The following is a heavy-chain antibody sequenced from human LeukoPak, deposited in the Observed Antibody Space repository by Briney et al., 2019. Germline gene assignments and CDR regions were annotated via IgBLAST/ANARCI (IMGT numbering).Heavy chain of an antibody. V-gene: IGHV4-30-4*08. Sequence: SQTLSLTCTVSGGSISSGDYYWSWIRQPPGKGLEWIGYIYYSGSTYYNPSLKSRVTISVDTSKNQFSLKLSSVSAADTAVYYCARIEDSFWSGSYYFDYWGQGTLVTASS. CDR1: GGSISSGDYY. CDR2: IYYSGST. D-gene: IGHD3-3*01. J-gene: IGHJ4*02. CDR3: ARIEDSFWSGSYYFDY.